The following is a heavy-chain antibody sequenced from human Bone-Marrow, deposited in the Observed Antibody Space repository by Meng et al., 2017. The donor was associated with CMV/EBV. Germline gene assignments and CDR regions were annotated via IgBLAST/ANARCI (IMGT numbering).Heavy chain of an antibody. CDR3: ARDHFANGG. CDR1: GYTFTGYG. D-gene: IGHD1-1*01. Sequence: ASVKVSCKASGYTFTGYGMHWVRQAPGQGLEWMGWINPNSGGTNYAQEFQGRVTMTGDTSTSTAYMELSGMKSDDTAVYYCARDHFANGGWGQGTLVTVSS. V-gene: IGHV1-2*02. CDR2: INPNSGGT. J-gene: IGHJ4*02.